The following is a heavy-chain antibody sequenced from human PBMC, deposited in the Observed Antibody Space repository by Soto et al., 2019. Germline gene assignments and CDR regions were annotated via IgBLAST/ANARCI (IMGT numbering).Heavy chain of an antibody. CDR2: IIPIFGTA. D-gene: IGHD3-3*01. J-gene: IGHJ4*02. CDR1: GDTISSST. CDR3: ARGIKIFGVADY. V-gene: IGHV1-69*06. Sequence: SSVKVTCKASGDTISSSTINWVRQAPGQGLEWVGGIIPIFGTANYAQKFQGRVSITADTSTSTAYMDLSSLRSEDTAVYYCARGIKIFGVADYWGQGTLVTVSS.